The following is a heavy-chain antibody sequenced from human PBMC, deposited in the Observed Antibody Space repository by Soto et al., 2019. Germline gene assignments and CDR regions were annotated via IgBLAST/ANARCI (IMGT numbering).Heavy chain of an antibody. CDR3: ARGIPIPYYYYGMDV. CDR2: ISSSSGTI. Sequence: GGSLRLSCAASGFTFSSYSMNWVRQAPGKGLEWVSYISSSSGTIYYADSVKGRFTISRDNAKNSLYLQMNSLRDEDTAVYYCARGIPIPYYYYGMDVWGQGTTVTVSS. V-gene: IGHV3-48*02. CDR1: GFTFSSYS. J-gene: IGHJ6*02. D-gene: IGHD3-9*01.